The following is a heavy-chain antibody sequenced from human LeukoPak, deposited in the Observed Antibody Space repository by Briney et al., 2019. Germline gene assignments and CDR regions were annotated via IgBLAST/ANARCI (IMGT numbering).Heavy chain of an antibody. CDR2: IKQNRSEK. CDR3: ARDTVREYCSGGSCYVYC. J-gene: IGHJ4*02. D-gene: IGHD2-15*01. Sequence: PGGSLRLSCAASGFTFSSYWMSWVRQAPGKGLEWVANIKQNRSEKYYVDSVKGRFTISRDNAKNSLYLQMNSLRAEDTAVYYCARDTVREYCSGGSCYVYCWGQRTLVTGSS. CDR1: GFTFSSYW. V-gene: IGHV3-7*01.